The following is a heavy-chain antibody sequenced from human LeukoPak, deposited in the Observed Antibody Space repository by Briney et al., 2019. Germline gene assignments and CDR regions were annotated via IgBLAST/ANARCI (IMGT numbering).Heavy chain of an antibody. V-gene: IGHV3-53*05. Sequence: GGSLRLSCAASGFTVSSNYMSWVRQAPGKGLEWVSVIYSGGSTYYADPVKGRFTISRDNSKNTLYLQMNSLRAEDTAVYYCARRSRGLYSSSSGYYYYYYMDVWGKGTTVTVSS. J-gene: IGHJ6*03. CDR2: IYSGGST. CDR3: ARRSRGLYSSSSGYYYYYYMDV. CDR1: GFTVSSNY. D-gene: IGHD6-6*01.